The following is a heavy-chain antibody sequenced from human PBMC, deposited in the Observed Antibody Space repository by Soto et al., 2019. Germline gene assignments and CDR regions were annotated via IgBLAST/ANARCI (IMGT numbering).Heavy chain of an antibody. V-gene: IGHV1-18*01. Sequence: QGQLVQSGPEVKKPGASVKVSCKTSGYTFSRYGISWVRQAPGQGLEWMGWISGYNGDTNYAQKVQGRVTMTIDTPTYTAYMELRSLTSDDTAIYYCAKNGQPPYYYYGTHVWGQGTTVTVSS. CDR3: AKNGQPPYYYYGTHV. CDR2: ISGYNGDT. D-gene: IGHD2-8*01. CDR1: GYTFSRYG. J-gene: IGHJ6*02.